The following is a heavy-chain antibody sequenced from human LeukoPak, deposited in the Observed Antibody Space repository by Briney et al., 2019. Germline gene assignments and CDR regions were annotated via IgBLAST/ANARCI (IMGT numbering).Heavy chain of an antibody. D-gene: IGHD5-18*01. CDR2: IYYSGST. CDR1: GGSMSSYY. J-gene: IGHJ4*02. Sequence: PSETLSLTCTVSGGSMSSYYWNWIRQPPGKGLEWIGYIYYSGSTNYNPSLKGRVTISVDTSKNQFSLKLSSVTAADTAVYYCARSGYSYDLVDYWGQGTLVTVSS. V-gene: IGHV4-59*08. CDR3: ARSGYSYDLVDY.